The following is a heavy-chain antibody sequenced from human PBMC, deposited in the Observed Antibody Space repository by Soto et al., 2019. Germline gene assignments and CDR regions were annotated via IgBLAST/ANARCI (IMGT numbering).Heavy chain of an antibody. D-gene: IGHD3-10*01. Sequence: SETLSLTCTVSGGSISSSSYYWGWIRQPPGKGLEWIGSIYYSGSTYYNPSLKSRVTISVDTSKNQFSLKLSSVTAADTAVYYCAREITMVRGVPHGMDVWGQGTTVTVSS. CDR2: IYYSGST. J-gene: IGHJ6*02. CDR1: GGSISSSSYY. CDR3: AREITMVRGVPHGMDV. V-gene: IGHV4-39*01.